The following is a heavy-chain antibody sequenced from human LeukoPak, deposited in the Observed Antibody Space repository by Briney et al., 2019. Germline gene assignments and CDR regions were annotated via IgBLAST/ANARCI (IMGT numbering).Heavy chain of an antibody. D-gene: IGHD3-10*01. V-gene: IGHV4-34*01. CDR2: INHSGST. CDR3: ARLPRRYYYGSGSTYYFDY. J-gene: IGHJ4*02. CDR1: GFTVSSNY. Sequence: GSLRLSCAASGFTVSSNYMSWVRQPPGKGLEWIGEINHSGSTNYNPSLKSRVTISVDTSKNQFSLKLSSVTAADTAVYYCARLPRRYYYGSGSTYYFDYWGQGTLVTVSS.